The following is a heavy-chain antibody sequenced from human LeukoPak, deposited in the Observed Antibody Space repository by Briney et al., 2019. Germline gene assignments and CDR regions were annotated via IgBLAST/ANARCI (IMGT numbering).Heavy chain of an antibody. Sequence: ASVTVSCKASGGTFSSYAISWVRQAPGQGLEWMGGIIPIFGTANYAQKFQGRVTITTDESTSTAYMKLSSLRSEDTAVYYCAREQREYSSSWSSLRYWGQGTLVTVSS. CDR2: IIPIFGTA. CDR3: AREQREYSSSWSSLRY. V-gene: IGHV1-69*05. D-gene: IGHD6-13*01. J-gene: IGHJ4*02. CDR1: GGTFSSYA.